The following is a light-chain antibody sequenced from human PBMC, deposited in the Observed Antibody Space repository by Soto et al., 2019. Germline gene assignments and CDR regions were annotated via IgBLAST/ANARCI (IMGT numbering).Light chain of an antibody. J-gene: IGKJ3*01. Sequence: EIVLTQSPATLSLSPGERATLSCRASQSVSSYLAWYQHKPGQAPRLLIYDAFNRATGVPVRFSGSGSGTYFTLTISSLEPEDFAVYYCQQRSNWAPFTFGPGTKVDFK. V-gene: IGKV3-11*01. CDR3: QQRSNWAPFT. CDR1: QSVSSY. CDR2: DAF.